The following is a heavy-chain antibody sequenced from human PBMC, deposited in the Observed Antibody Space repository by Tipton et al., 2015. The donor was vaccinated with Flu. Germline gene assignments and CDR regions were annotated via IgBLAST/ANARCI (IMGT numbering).Heavy chain of an antibody. CDR2: IYASGST. D-gene: IGHD5-24*01. CDR1: GDSMSSYY. J-gene: IGHJ4*02. CDR3: ASTSNYGRRIEPDFDS. V-gene: IGHV4-4*07. Sequence: TLSLTCTVSGDSMSSYYWSWIRQSAGKGLEWIGRIYASGSTTYNPSLKSRVSMSLDTSKNQFSLKLSSVTAADTAVYYCASTSNYGRRIEPDFDSWGQGTLVTVSS.